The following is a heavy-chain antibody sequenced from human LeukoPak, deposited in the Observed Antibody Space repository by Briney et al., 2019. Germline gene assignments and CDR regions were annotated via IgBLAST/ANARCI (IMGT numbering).Heavy chain of an antibody. CDR2: IIPIFGTA. CDR1: GGTFSSYA. D-gene: IGHD3-22*01. CDR3: ARTYYYDSSGYYSDYYYMDV. J-gene: IGHJ6*03. V-gene: IGHV1-69*06. Sequence: GASVKVSCKASGGTFSSYAISWVRQAPGQGLEWMGGIIPIFGTANYAQKFQGRVTITADKSTSTAYMELSSLRSEDTAVYYCARTYYYDSSGYYSDYYYMDVWGKGTTVTVSS.